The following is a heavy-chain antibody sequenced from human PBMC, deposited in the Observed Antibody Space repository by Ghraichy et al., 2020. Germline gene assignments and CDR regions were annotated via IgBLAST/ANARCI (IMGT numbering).Heavy chain of an antibody. J-gene: IGHJ6*02. V-gene: IGHV1-69*13. Sequence: SVKVSCKASGGTFSSYAISWVRQAPGQGLEWMGGIIPIFGTANYAQKFQGRVTITADESTSTAYMELSSLRSEDTAVYYCARHPRERGPPGVYAIKQTYYYYYGMDVWGQGTTVTVSS. CDR3: ARHPRERGPPGVYAIKQTYYYYYGMDV. CDR2: IIPIFGTA. CDR1: GGTFSSYA. D-gene: IGHD2-8*01.